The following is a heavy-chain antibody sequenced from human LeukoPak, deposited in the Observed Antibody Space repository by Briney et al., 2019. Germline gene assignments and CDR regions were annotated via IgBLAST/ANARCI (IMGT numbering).Heavy chain of an antibody. CDR2: IRYDGSNK. Sequence: PGGSLRLSCAASGFTFSSYGMHWVRQAPGKGLEWVAVIRYDGSNKYYADSVKGRFTISRDNSKNTLYLQMNSLRAEDTAVYYCATTPNDYDSSGYYLDYWGQGTLVTVSS. J-gene: IGHJ4*02. CDR3: ATTPNDYDSSGYYLDY. D-gene: IGHD3-22*01. V-gene: IGHV3-33*01. CDR1: GFTFSSYG.